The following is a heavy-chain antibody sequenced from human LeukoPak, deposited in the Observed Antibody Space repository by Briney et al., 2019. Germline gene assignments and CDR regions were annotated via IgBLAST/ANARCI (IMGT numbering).Heavy chain of an antibody. J-gene: IGHJ5*02. CDR3: ARTHGVTTDNWFDP. D-gene: IGHD4-11*01. CDR1: GGSISSYY. V-gene: IGHV4-59*01. Sequence: SSETLSLTCTVSGGSISSYYWSWIRQPPGKGLEWIGYIYYSGSTNYNPSLKSRVTISVDTSKNQFSLKLSSVTAADTAVYYCARTHGVTTDNWFDPWGQGTLVTVSS. CDR2: IYYSGST.